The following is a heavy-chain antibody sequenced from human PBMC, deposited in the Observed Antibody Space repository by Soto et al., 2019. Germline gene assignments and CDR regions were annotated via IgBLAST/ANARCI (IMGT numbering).Heavy chain of an antibody. CDR1: GFTFSGSA. CDR3: TTLDY. J-gene: IGHJ4*02. Sequence: EVQLVESGGGLVQPGGSLKLSCAASGFTFSGSAMHWVRQASGNGLEWVGRIRSKANSYATAYAASVKGRFTISRDDSNNTAYLQMNSLKPEDTAVYYCTTLDYWGQGTLVTVSS. CDR2: IRSKANSYAT. V-gene: IGHV3-73*02.